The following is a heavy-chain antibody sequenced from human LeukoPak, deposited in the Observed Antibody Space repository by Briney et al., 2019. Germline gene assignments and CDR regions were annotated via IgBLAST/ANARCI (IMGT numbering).Heavy chain of an antibody. D-gene: IGHD2-15*01. CDR2: IYHSGST. CDR1: GGSIGSGGYY. CDR3: ARVGSGGNGMDV. V-gene: IGHV4-30-2*01. J-gene: IGHJ6*02. Sequence: SETLSLTCTVSGGSIGSGGYYWSWIRQPPGKGLEWIGYIYHSGSTYCNPSLKSRVTISVDTSKNQFSLKLSSVTAADTAVYYCARVGSGGNGMDVWGQGTTVTVSS.